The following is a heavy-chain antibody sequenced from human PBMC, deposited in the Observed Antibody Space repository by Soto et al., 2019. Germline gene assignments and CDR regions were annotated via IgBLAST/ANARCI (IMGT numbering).Heavy chain of an antibody. CDR2: ISGSGGST. D-gene: IGHD3-10*01. J-gene: IGHJ4*02. CDR3: AKLFTQGYYGSGSYPRDY. V-gene: IGHV3-23*01. Sequence: EVQLLESGGGLVQPWGSLRLSCAASGFTFSSYAMSWVRQAPGKGLEWVSAISGSGGSTYYADSVKGRFTISRDNSKNTLYLQMNSLRAEDTAVYYCAKLFTQGYYGSGSYPRDYWGQGTLVTVSS. CDR1: GFTFSSYA.